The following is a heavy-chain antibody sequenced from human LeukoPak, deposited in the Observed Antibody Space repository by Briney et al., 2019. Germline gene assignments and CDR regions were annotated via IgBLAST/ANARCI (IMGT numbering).Heavy chain of an antibody. J-gene: IGHJ6*02. CDR1: GGSISSYY. D-gene: IGHD3-10*01. CDR3: ARQGSGSYYNSKAYYYYGMDV. CDR2: IYYSGST. V-gene: IGHV4-59*08. Sequence: SETLSLTCTVSGGSISSYYWSWIRQPPEKGLEWIGYIYYSGSTNYNPSLKSRVTISVDTSKNQFSLKLSSVTAADTAVYYCARQGSGSYYNSKAYYYYGMDVWGQGTTVTVSS.